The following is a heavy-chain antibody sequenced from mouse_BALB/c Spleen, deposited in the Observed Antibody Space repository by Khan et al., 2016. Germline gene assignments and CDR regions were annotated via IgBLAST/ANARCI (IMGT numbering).Heavy chain of an antibody. Sequence: QIQLVQSGPGLKKPGETVKISCKASGYTFTNYGMNWVKQAPGKGLKWMGWIHTSTGEPTNAEEFKGLVAFSLDTSASTAYLQINNLKSEDTATYVCERTAGATFAYWGQGTLVTVSA. CDR2: IHTSTGEP. V-gene: IGHV9-3*02. D-gene: IGHD3-1*01. J-gene: IGHJ3*01. CDR3: ERTAGATFAY. CDR1: GYTFTNYG.